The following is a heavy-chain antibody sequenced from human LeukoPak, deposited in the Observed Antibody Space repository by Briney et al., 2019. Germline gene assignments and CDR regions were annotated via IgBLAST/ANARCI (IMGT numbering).Heavy chain of an antibody. D-gene: IGHD3-10*01. CDR3: ARGAAVGDHFDY. V-gene: IGHV4-39*07. CDR1: GASISGSGYY. Sequence: SETLSLTCAVSGASISGSGYYWGWIRQPPGKGLEWIGEINHSGSTNYNPSLKSRVTISVDTSKNQFSLKLSSVTAADTAVYYCARGAAVGDHFDYWGQGTLVTVSS. J-gene: IGHJ4*02. CDR2: INHSGST.